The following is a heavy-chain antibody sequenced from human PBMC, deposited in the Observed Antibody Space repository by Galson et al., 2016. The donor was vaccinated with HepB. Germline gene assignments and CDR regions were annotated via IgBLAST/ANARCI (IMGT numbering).Heavy chain of an antibody. Sequence: SLRLSCAASGFTFRTSWMSWVRQPPGKGSEWVANINPDGSQTYYVDSVKGRFNISKDNAKNSLYLRMNSLRADDTAVYYCARDPMRFAFDLWGQGTMVTVSS. CDR2: INPDGSQT. CDR3: ARDPMRFAFDL. CDR1: GFTFRTSW. V-gene: IGHV3-7*03. J-gene: IGHJ3*01.